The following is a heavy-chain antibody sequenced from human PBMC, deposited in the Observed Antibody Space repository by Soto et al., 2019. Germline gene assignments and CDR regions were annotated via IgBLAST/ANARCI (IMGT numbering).Heavy chain of an antibody. V-gene: IGHV3-64*01. CDR3: AREGGSYYFDY. J-gene: IGHJ4*03. Sequence: EVQLVESGGGLVQPGGSLRLSCAASGFTFSSYAMHWVRQAPGKGLEYVSTISTNGGSTYNVNSVKGRFTISRDNSKNTLYLQMGSLRAEDMAVYYCAREGGSYYFDYWGQGTTVTVSS. D-gene: IGHD1-26*01. CDR2: ISTNGGST. CDR1: GFTFSSYA.